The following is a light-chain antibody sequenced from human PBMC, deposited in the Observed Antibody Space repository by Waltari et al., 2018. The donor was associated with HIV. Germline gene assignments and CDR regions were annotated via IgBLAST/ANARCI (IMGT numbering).Light chain of an antibody. J-gene: IGLJ2*01. Sequence: SYVLPQPPSVSVAPGQTARITCGGNKIGTRRVHWYQQKPGQAPVLVVHDDSDRPSGIPERFSGSNSGNTATVTISRVEAGDEADYHCQVWDASSDHVFFGGGTKLTVL. CDR3: QVWDASSDHVF. V-gene: IGLV3-21*02. CDR1: KIGTRR. CDR2: DDS.